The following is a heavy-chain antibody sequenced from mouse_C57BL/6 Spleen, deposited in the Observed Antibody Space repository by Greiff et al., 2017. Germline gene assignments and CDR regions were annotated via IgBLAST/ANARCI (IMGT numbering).Heavy chain of an antibody. D-gene: IGHD1-1*01. CDR1: GYAFSSSW. J-gene: IGHJ2*01. Sequence: QVQLQQSGPELVKPGASVKISCKASGYAFSSSWMNWVKQRPGKGLEWIGRIYPGDGDTNYNGKFKGQATLTADKSSSTACMQLSSLTSEDSAVYFCARSGAITTVEDFDYWGQGTTLTVSS. CDR2: IYPGDGDT. CDR3: ARSGAITTVEDFDY. V-gene: IGHV1-82*01.